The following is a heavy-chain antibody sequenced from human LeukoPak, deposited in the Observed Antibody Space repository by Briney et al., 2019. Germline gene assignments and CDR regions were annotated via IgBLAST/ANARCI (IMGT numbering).Heavy chain of an antibody. CDR1: GFTVSSYA. V-gene: IGHV3-30*01. D-gene: IGHD3-10*01. CDR2: ISYDGSNK. Sequence: GGSLRLSCAASGFTVSSYAMHWVRQAPGKGLEWVAVISYDGSNKYYADSVKGRFTISRDNSKNTLYLQMNSLRAEDTAVYYCARAHGSGRNYMDVWGKGTTVTVSS. CDR3: ARAHGSGRNYMDV. J-gene: IGHJ6*03.